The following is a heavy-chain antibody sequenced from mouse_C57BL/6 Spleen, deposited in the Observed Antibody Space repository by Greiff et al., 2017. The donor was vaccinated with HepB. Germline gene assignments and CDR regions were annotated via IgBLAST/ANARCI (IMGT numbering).Heavy chain of an antibody. CDR2: ISSGGSYT. CDR3: ARERWFDY. V-gene: IGHV5-6*01. D-gene: IGHD1-1*02. CDR1: GFTFSSYG. Sequence: EVNLVESGGDLVKPGGSLKLSCAASGFTFSSYGMSWVRQTPDKRLEWVATISSGGSYTYYPDSVKGRFTISRDNAKNTLYLQMSSLKSEDTAMYYCARERWFDYWGQGTTLTVSS. J-gene: IGHJ2*01.